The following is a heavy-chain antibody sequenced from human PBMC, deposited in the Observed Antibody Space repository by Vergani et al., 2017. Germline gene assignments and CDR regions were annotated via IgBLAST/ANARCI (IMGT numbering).Heavy chain of an antibody. J-gene: IGHJ4*02. D-gene: IGHD5-18*01. CDR2: TRNKANSYTT. Sequence: EVQLVESGGGLVQPGGSLRLSCAASGFTFSDHYMDWVRQAPGKGLEWVGRTRNKANSYTTEYAASVKGRFTISRDDSKSIAYLQMNSLKTEDTAVYYCTRDPGGYSYGQAFDYWGQGTLVTVSS. CDR3: TRDPGGYSYGQAFDY. V-gene: IGHV3-72*01. CDR1: GFTFSDHY.